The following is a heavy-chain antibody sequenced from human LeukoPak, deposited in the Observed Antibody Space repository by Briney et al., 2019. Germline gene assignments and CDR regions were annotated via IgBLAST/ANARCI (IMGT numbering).Heavy chain of an antibody. V-gene: IGHV1-69*13. CDR2: IIPIFGTA. CDR3: ARQTGHDVLDY. Sequence: ASVKVSCKASGGTFSSYAISWVRQASGQGLEWMGGIIPIFGTANYAQKFQGRVTITADESTSTAYMELSSLRSEDTAVYYCARQTGHDVLDYWGQGTLVTVSS. CDR1: GGTFSSYA. D-gene: IGHD1-1*01. J-gene: IGHJ4*02.